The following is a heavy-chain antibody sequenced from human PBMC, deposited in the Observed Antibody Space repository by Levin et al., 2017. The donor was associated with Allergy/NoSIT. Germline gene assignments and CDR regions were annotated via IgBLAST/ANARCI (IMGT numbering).Heavy chain of an antibody. CDR2: VHHSVSS. V-gene: IGHV4-38-2*01. Sequence: KAGGSLRLSCAVSGYSINSGYYWGWIRQPPGMGLEWIGSVHHSVSSNYNPSLKSRVTISVDTSKKQFSLKLSSVTAADTAVYYCARWYSSSGYFDYWGQGTPVTVSS. CDR3: ARWYSSSGYFDY. CDR1: GYSINSGYY. J-gene: IGHJ4*02. D-gene: IGHD6-13*01.